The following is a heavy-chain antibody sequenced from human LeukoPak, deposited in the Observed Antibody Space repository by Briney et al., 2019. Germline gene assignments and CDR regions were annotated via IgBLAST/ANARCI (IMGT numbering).Heavy chain of an antibody. CDR1: GGSFSGYY. Sequence: SETLSLTCAVYGGSFSGYYWSWIRPPPGKGLEWIGEINHSGSTNYNPSLKSRVTISVDTSKNQFSLKLSSVTAADTAVYYCARKWGDYYGLDYWGQGTLVTVSS. CDR2: INHSGST. J-gene: IGHJ4*02. D-gene: IGHD3-3*01. V-gene: IGHV4-34*01. CDR3: ARKWGDYYGLDY.